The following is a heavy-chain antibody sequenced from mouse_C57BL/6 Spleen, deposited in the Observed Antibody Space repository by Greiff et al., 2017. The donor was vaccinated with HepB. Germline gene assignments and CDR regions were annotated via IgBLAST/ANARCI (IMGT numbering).Heavy chain of an antibody. CDR2: IRNKANGYTT. CDR1: GFTFTDYY. V-gene: IGHV7-3*01. J-gene: IGHJ4*01. CDR3: ARYPTHEAMDY. Sequence: EVKLMESGGGLVQPGGSLSLSCAASGFTFTDYYMSWVRQPPGKALEWLGFIRNKANGYTTEYNASVKGRFTISRDNSQSILYLQMNALRAEDSATYYCARYPTHEAMDYWGQGTSVTVSS.